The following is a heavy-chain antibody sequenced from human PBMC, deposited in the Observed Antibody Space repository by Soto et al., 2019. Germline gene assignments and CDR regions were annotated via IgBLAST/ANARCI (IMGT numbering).Heavy chain of an antibody. V-gene: IGHV3-23*01. D-gene: IGHD6-13*01. CDR3: AKEWAAVGTPGFDP. Sequence: EVQLLESGGGLVQAGGGSLRLSCAASGFPFANYAMSWVRQAPGKGLEWVSGIRCSGDTYYGDSVKGRFTITRDHSKNTVYLQMNSLRADDMVVDYCAKEWAAVGTPGFDPWGQGTLVTVSS. CDR2: IRCSGDT. CDR1: GFPFANYA. J-gene: IGHJ5*02.